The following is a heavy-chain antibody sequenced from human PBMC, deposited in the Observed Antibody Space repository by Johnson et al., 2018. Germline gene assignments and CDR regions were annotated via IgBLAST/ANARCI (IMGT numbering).Heavy chain of an antibody. V-gene: IGHV5-51*01. CDR2: IYPGDSDT. J-gene: IGHJ5*02. CDR3: TRLRGGGGRSPNSEPNWFDP. Sequence: VQLVQSGAEVKKPGESLKISCKGSGYSFTSYWNGWVRQMPGKGLEWMGIIYPGDSDTRYSPSFQGQVTISAAKSISTAYLQWGSRKASDTAMYYCTRLRGGGGRSPNSEPNWFDPWGQGTLVTVSS. D-gene: IGHD1-14*01. CDR1: GYSFTSYW.